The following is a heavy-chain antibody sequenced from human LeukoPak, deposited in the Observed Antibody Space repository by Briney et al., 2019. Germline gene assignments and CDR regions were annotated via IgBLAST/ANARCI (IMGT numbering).Heavy chain of an antibody. V-gene: IGHV4-34*01. CDR2: INHSGST. Sequence: SETLSLTCAVYGGSFSGYYWSWIRQPPGKGLEWIGEINHSGSTNYNPSLKSRATISVDTSKNQFSLKLSSVTAADTAVYYCARGRSYDSSRLPRHWGQGTLVTVSS. D-gene: IGHD3-22*01. CDR1: GGSFSGYY. CDR3: ARGRSYDSSRLPRH. J-gene: IGHJ4*02.